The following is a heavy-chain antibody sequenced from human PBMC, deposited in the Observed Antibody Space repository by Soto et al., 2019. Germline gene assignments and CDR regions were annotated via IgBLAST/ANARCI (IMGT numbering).Heavy chain of an antibody. Sequence: QVQLVQSGAEVKKPGASVKVSCKASGYTFTSYAMHWVRQAPGQRLEWMGWINADNGNTKYSQKFQGRVTITGYTSASTAYMELSSLRSEDTAVYYCARGGGSIAGFDYWGQGTLVTVSS. CDR3: ARGGGSIAGFDY. CDR1: GYTFTSYA. D-gene: IGHD2-15*01. CDR2: INADNGNT. J-gene: IGHJ4*02. V-gene: IGHV1-3*01.